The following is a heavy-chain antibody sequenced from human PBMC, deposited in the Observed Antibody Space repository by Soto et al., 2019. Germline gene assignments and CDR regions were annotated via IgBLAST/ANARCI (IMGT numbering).Heavy chain of an antibody. D-gene: IGHD3-9*01. CDR3: AKDGPHYALSTGYESEP. CDR2: ISGGDGSAMSRNDAAT. V-gene: IGHV3-23*01. Sequence: GWNLSLSCTASGFAFSDYAMMWVRQAPGKGLGCVSGISGGDGSAMSRNDAATYYADSVSGRFAISRDNYKRTLYLQMNSLRAEDTPVYSCAKDGPHYALSTGYESEPWGQGSLVTVSS. CDR1: GFAFSDYA. J-gene: IGHJ5*02.